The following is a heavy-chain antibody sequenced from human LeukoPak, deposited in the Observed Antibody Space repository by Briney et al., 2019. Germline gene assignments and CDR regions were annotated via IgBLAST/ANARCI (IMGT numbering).Heavy chain of an antibody. V-gene: IGHV6-1*01. Sequence: SQTLSLTCAISGDSVSSNSAAWNWIRQSPSRGLEWLGRTYYRSKWYNDYAVSVKSRITINPDTSKNQFSLQLNFVTPEDTAVYYCARAWYSSGWPSWYFDYWGQGTLVTVSS. CDR2: TYYRSKWYN. CDR3: ARAWYSSGWPSWYFDY. D-gene: IGHD6-19*01. J-gene: IGHJ4*02. CDR1: GDSVSSNSAA.